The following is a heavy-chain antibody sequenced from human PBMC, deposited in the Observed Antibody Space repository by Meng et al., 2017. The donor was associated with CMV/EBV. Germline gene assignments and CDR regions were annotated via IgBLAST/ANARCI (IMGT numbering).Heavy chain of an antibody. CDR3: ARENYCSSTSCPDYYYGMDV. V-gene: IGHV1-2*02. J-gene: IGHJ6*02. CDR1: GYTFTGYY. D-gene: IGHD2-2*01. Sequence: ASVKVSCKASGYTFTGYYVHWVRQAPGQGLEWLGWINPNSGGTNYAQKFQGRVTMTRDTSMSTAYMELSSLRSDDTAVYYCARENYCSSTSCPDYYYGMDVWGQGTTVTVSS. CDR2: INPNSGGT.